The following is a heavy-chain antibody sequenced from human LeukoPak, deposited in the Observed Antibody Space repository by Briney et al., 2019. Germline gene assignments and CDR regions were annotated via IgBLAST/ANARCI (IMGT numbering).Heavy chain of an antibody. Sequence: WGSLRLSCAASEFTVSNNYMSWVRQAPGKGLEGVSFIHSGGGTYDADSVKGRFTISRDNSKHTLYLQMNSLRAEDTAVYYCASREEMGTTTWAHFDYWGQGTLVTVSS. CDR2: IHSGGGT. D-gene: IGHD1-26*01. CDR1: EFTVSNNY. V-gene: IGHV3-66*01. CDR3: ASREEMGTTTWAHFDY. J-gene: IGHJ4*02.